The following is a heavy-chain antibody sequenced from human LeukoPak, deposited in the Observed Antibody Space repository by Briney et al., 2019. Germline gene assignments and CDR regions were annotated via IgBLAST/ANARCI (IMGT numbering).Heavy chain of an antibody. CDR1: GGSISSYY. J-gene: IGHJ4*02. D-gene: IGHD3-10*01. Sequence: SETLSLTCTVSGGSISSYYWSWIRQHPGKGLEWIGYIYYSGSTYYNPSLKSRVTISVDTSKNQFSLKLSSVTAADTAVYYCASSLYYYGSGSYLLDYWGQGTLVTVSS. CDR3: ASSLYYYGSGSYLLDY. CDR2: IYYSGST. V-gene: IGHV4-59*06.